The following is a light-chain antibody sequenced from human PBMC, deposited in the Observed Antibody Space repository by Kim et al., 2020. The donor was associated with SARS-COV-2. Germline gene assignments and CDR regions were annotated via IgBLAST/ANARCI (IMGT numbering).Light chain of an antibody. CDR2: KDS. Sequence: VSPGQTARITCSGDALPKQYAYWYQQKPGQAPVLVIYKDSERPSGIPERFSGSSSGTTVTLTISGVQAEDEADYYCQSADSSGTCVFGTGTQLTVL. J-gene: IGLJ3*02. CDR1: ALPKQY. V-gene: IGLV3-25*03. CDR3: QSADSSGTCV.